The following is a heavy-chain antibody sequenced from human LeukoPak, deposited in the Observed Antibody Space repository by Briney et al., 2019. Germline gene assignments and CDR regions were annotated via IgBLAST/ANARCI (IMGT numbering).Heavy chain of an antibody. CDR1: GFTFSSYW. CDR2: INSDGSST. J-gene: IGHJ4*02. D-gene: IGHD6-19*01. V-gene: IGHV3-74*01. CDR3: ARVLMAGPRYFDY. Sequence: GGSLRLSCAASGFTFSSYWMHWVRQAPGKGLVWVSRINSDGSSTSYADSVKGRFTISRDNSKNTLYLQMNSLRAEDTAVYYCARVLMAGPRYFDYWGQGTLVTVSS.